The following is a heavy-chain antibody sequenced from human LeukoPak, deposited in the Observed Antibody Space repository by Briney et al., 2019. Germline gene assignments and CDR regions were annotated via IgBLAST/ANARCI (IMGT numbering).Heavy chain of an antibody. CDR1: GYNVSNNY. CDR2: IFSSGPT. CDR3: AISGLGFGEFRGLDY. V-gene: IGHV3-53*01. J-gene: IGHJ4*02. D-gene: IGHD3-10*01. Sequence: GGSVRLSCAASGYNVSNNYMNWVRQAPGKGLEWVSVIFSSGPTYYADSVKGRFTISRDTSKNALYLQMNSLRAEDTAVYYCAISGLGFGEFRGLDYWGQGTLVTVSS.